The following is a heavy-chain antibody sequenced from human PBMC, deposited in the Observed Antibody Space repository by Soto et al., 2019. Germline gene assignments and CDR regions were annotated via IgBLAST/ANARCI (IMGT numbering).Heavy chain of an antibody. V-gene: IGHV4-4*07. J-gene: IGHJ4*02. CDR2: IYTSGGT. Sequence: LTPTCTGSDGSISSYYWSWILQPAGKGLEWIGRIYTSGGTNYNPSLKRRVTMSVGTSKNQFSLRLSSVTAADTTVYYCQRDDFWGGRTHDYWGQGTLVTVSS. D-gene: IGHD3-3*01. CDR3: QRDDFWGGRTHDY. CDR1: DGSISSYY.